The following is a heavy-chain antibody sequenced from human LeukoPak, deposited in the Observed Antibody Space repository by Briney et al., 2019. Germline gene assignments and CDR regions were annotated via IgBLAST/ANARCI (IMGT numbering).Heavy chain of an antibody. V-gene: IGHV4-38-2*02. J-gene: IGHJ4*02. CDR2: IYHSGST. D-gene: IGHD2-15*01. CDR3: AREWAHCSGGSCYQYYFDY. CDR1: GYSISSGYY. Sequence: SETLSLTCTISGYSISSGYYWGWIRQPPGKGLEWIGSIYHSGSTYYNPSLKSRVTISVDTSKNQFSLKLSSVTAADTAVYYCAREWAHCSGGSCYQYYFDYWGQGALVTVSS.